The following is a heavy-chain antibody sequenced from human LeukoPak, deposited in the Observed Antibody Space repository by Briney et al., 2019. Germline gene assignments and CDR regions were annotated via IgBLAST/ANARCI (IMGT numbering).Heavy chain of an antibody. CDR3: AKDISGGDCPDY. J-gene: IGHJ4*02. V-gene: IGHV3-30*02. CDR2: IRYDGSNK. Sequence: GGSLRLSCAASGFTVSSNYMSWVRQAPGKGLEWVAFIRYDGSNKYYADSVKGRFTISRDNSKNTLYLQMNSLRAEDTAVYYCAKDISGGDCPDYWGQGTLVTVSS. CDR1: GFTVSSNY. D-gene: IGHD2-21*02.